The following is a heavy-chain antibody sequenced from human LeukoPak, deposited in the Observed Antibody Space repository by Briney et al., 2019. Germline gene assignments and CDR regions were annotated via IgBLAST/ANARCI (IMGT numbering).Heavy chain of an antibody. V-gene: IGHV3-15*01. CDR2: LKSKGSGETT. CDR1: GFNFNAAW. CDR3: VTPQWLGTQ. Sequence: PGGSLRLSCAASGFNFNAAWMSWVRQTPGKGLEWIGRLKSKGSGETTDYAAPVKGRFTISRDDSKNTLYLQMNTLKIEDTAVYFCVTPQWLGTQWGQGTLVTVSS. J-gene: IGHJ4*02. D-gene: IGHD6-19*01.